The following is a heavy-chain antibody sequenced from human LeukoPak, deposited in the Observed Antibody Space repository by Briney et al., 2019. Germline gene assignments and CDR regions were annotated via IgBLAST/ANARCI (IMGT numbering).Heavy chain of an antibody. CDR2: ISYDGSNK. D-gene: IGHD5-12*01. J-gene: IGHJ4*02. CDR3: PKDLSGYDSAY. CDR1: GFTFSSYG. Sequence: PGGSLRLSCAASGFTFSSYGMHWVRQAPGKGLEGVAVISYDGSNKYYADSVKGRFNISGDNSKNTLYLQMNSLRAEDTAVYYCPKDLSGYDSAYWGQGTLVTVSS. V-gene: IGHV3-30*18.